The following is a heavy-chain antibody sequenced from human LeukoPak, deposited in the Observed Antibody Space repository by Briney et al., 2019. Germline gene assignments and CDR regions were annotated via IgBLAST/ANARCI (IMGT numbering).Heavy chain of an antibody. Sequence: SETLSLTCTVSGGSISSYYWSWIRQPPGKGLEWIWYIYYSGSTNYTPSLKSRVTISVDTSKNQCSLKLSSVTAADTALYYCARDRWIQLWPTGYYYYYMDVWGKGTTVSVSS. V-gene: IGHV4-59*01. CDR3: ARDRWIQLWPTGYYYYYMDV. CDR2: IYYSGST. D-gene: IGHD5-18*01. CDR1: GGSISSYY. J-gene: IGHJ6*03.